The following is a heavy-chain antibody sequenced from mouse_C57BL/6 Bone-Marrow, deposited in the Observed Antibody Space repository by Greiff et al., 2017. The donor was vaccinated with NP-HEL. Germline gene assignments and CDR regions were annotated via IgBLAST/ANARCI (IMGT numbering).Heavy chain of an antibody. Sequence: EVKLMESGGGLVKPGGSLKLSCAASGFTFSSYAMSWVRQTPEKRLEWVATISDGGSYTYYPDNVKGRFTISRDNAKNNLYLQMSHLKSEDTAMYYCARITTVVAKDWYFDVWGTGTTVTVSS. CDR1: GFTFSSYA. CDR2: ISDGGSYT. D-gene: IGHD1-1*01. V-gene: IGHV5-4*03. J-gene: IGHJ1*03. CDR3: ARITTVVAKDWYFDV.